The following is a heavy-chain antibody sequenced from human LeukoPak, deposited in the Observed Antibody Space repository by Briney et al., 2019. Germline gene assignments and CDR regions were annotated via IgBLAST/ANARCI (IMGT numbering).Heavy chain of an antibody. D-gene: IGHD6-13*01. J-gene: IGHJ4*02. Sequence: SETLSLTCSVSGGSFSPYYWSWIRQSAGKGLEWIGRIYTSGSSNYNPSLKSRVTMSVDTSQYQFSLKLNSVTAADTAVYYCARGPELSISAAGSFDSWGQGTLVTVSS. CDR3: ARGPELSISAAGSFDS. V-gene: IGHV4-4*07. CDR1: GGSFSPYY. CDR2: IYTSGSS.